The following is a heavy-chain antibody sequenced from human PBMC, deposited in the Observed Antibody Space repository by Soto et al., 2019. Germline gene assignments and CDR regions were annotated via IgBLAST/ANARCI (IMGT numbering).Heavy chain of an antibody. CDR1: GGTFSSYA. J-gene: IGHJ6*02. V-gene: IGHV1-69*01. CDR3: ARGPIALRGKNYYYYGMDV. Sequence: QVQLVQSGAEVQKPGSSVKVSCKASGGTFSSYAISWVRQAPGQGLEWMGGIIPIFGTANYAQKFQGRVTITADESTSTAYMELSSLRSEDTAVYYCARGPIALRGKNYYYYGMDVWGQGTTVTVSS. CDR2: IIPIFGTA. D-gene: IGHD6-13*01.